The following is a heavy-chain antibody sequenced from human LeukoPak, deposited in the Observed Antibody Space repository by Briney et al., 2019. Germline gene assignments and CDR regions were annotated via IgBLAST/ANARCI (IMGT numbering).Heavy chain of an antibody. CDR2: INPNSGGT. CDR3: ARTRDSSFGAWYYFDY. V-gene: IGHV1-2*02. CDR1: GYTFTRYY. J-gene: IGHJ4*02. Sequence: ASVKVSCKASGYTFTRYYMHWVGQAPGQGLEWMGWINPNSGGTNYAQKFQGRVTMTRDTSISTAYMELSRLRSDDTAVYYCARTRDSSFGAWYYFDYWGQGTLVTVSS. D-gene: IGHD3-22*01.